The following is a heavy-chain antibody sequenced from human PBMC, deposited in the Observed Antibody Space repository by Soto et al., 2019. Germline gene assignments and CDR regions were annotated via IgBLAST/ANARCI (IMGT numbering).Heavy chain of an antibody. V-gene: IGHV1-69*01. CDR3: ARDLSSDSTGFRGYDL. CDR1: GGTVSSYA. J-gene: IGHJ4*02. D-gene: IGHD3-10*01. Sequence: QVHLVQSGAEVKKAGSSVKVSCKASGGTVSSYAITWVRQAPGKGLEWMGVFIPIIVSAHYAQKFQGRVTITADESTSTAYMELSGLRSEDTAIYYCARDLSSDSTGFRGYDLWGQGTLVTVSS. CDR2: FIPIIVSA.